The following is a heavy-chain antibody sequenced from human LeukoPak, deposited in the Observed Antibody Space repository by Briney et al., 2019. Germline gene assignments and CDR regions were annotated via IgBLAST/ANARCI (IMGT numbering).Heavy chain of an antibody. CDR3: ARSSGSGWYGWFDP. J-gene: IGHJ5*02. CDR1: GYTFTGYY. Sequence: ASVKVSCKASGYTFTGYYIHWVRQAPGQGLEWMGWINPNSGGTDYAQKFQGRVTMTRDTSISTAYMELSRLRSDDTAVYYCARSSGSGWYGWFDPWGQGTLVTVSS. CDR2: INPNSGGT. V-gene: IGHV1-2*02. D-gene: IGHD6-19*01.